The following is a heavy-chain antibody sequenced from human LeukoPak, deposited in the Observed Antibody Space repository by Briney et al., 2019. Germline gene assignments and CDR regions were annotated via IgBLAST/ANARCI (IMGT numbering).Heavy chain of an antibody. CDR3: ARSEVLLWFGELGGY. CDR2: ISAYNGNT. D-gene: IGHD3-10*01. CDR1: GYTFTSYG. J-gene: IGHJ4*02. Sequence: VSSVKVSCKASGYTFTSYGISWVRQAPGQGLEWMGWISAYNGNTNYAQKLQGRVTMTTDTSTSTAYKELRSLRSDDTAVYYCARSEVLLWFGELGGYWGQGTLVTVSS. V-gene: IGHV1-18*01.